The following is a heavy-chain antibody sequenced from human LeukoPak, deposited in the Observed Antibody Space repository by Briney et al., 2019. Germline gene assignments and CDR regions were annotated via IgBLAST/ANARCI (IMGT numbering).Heavy chain of an antibody. Sequence: SETLSLTCTVSGGSISSYYWSWIRQPPGKGLEWIGYIYYSGSTNYNPSLKSRVTISVDTSENQFSLKLSSVTAADTAVYYCARDQNYYDSSGYYDYWGQGTLVTVSS. CDR1: GGSISSYY. V-gene: IGHV4-59*01. CDR2: IYYSGST. CDR3: ARDQNYYDSSGYYDY. D-gene: IGHD3-22*01. J-gene: IGHJ4*02.